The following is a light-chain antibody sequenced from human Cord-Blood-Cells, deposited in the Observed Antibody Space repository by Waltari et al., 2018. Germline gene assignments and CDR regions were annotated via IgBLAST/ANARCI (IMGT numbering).Light chain of an antibody. V-gene: IGKV3-11*01. CDR2: DAS. Sequence: EIVLTQSPATLSLSPGERATLSCRASQSVSSYLAWSQKKPGQAPRLLIYDASNRATGIPARFSGSGSGTDFTLTISSLEPEDFAVYYCQQRSNWPPGYTFGQGTKLEIK. J-gene: IGKJ2*01. CDR1: QSVSSY. CDR3: QQRSNWPPGYT.